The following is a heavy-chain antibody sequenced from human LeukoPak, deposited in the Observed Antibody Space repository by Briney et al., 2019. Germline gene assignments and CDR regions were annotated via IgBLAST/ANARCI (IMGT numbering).Heavy chain of an antibody. CDR2: IWYDGSNK. CDR3: ARENLDYYDSSGYFDY. V-gene: IGHV3-33*01. CDR1: GFTFSSYG. Sequence: GGSLRLSCAASGFTFSSYGMHWVRQAPGKGLEWVAVIWYDGSNKYYADSVKGRFTISRDNSKNTLYLQMNSLRAEDTAVYYCARENLDYYDSSGYFDYWGQGTLVTVSS. J-gene: IGHJ4*02. D-gene: IGHD3-22*01.